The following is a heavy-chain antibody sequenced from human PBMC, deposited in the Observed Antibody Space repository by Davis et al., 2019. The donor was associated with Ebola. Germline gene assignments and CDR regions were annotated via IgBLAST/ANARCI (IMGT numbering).Heavy chain of an antibody. Sequence: PSETLSLTCTVSGGSISSYYWSWIRQPPGKGLEWIGYIYYSGSTNYNPSLKSRVTISVDTSKNQFSLKLSSVTAADTAVYYCARGGYDYVWGSYRGSLDYWGQGTLVTVSS. V-gene: IGHV4-59*01. CDR2: IYYSGST. J-gene: IGHJ4*02. CDR1: GGSISSYY. CDR3: ARGGYDYVWGSYRGSLDY. D-gene: IGHD3-16*02.